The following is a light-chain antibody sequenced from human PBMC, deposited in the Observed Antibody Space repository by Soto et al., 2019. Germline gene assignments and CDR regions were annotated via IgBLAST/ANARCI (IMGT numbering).Light chain of an antibody. CDR1: QTVDTY. V-gene: IGKV3-11*01. Sequence: DIVLTQSPATLSLSPGERATLSCRASQTVDTYLAWYQQKPGQAPRLLIYDVSRRAPGIPPRFSGSGSGTDFTLTVSSLEPEDFAVYYCQQRKSRLTFGGGTKVEIK. J-gene: IGKJ4*01. CDR2: DVS. CDR3: QQRKSRLT.